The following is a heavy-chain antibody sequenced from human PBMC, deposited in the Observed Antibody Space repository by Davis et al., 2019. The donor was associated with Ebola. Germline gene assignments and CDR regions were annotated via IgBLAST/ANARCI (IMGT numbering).Heavy chain of an antibody. J-gene: IGHJ4*02. CDR3: AKDMGRGVGATDFDY. CDR1: GFSLSHYW. V-gene: IGHV3-7*03. D-gene: IGHD1-26*01. CDR2: IKQDGSQK. Sequence: GGSLRLSCAASGFSLSHYWMHWVRQAPGRGLEWVANIKQDGSQKYYVDSVKGRFTISRDNAKNSLYLQMNSLRAEDTALYYCAKDMGRGVGATDFDYWGQGTLVTVSS.